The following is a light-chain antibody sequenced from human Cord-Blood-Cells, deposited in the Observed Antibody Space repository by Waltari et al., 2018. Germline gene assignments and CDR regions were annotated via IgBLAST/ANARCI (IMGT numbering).Light chain of an antibody. CDR3: QQYGSSPRT. CDR1: QSVSSSY. Sequence: EIVLTQSPGTLSLSPGERATLSCRASQSVSSSYLAWYQQKPGQAPRLLLYGASSMATGIPDRFSGSGSGTDFTLTISRLEPEDFAVYYCQQYGSSPRTFGQGTKVEIK. CDR2: GAS. V-gene: IGKV3-20*01. J-gene: IGKJ1*01.